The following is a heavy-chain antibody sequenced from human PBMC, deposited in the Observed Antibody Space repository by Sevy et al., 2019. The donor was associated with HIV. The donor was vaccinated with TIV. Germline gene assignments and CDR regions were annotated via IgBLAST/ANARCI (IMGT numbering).Heavy chain of an antibody. D-gene: IGHD2-21*01. CDR3: VRSLCGGAFDY. J-gene: IGHJ4*02. V-gene: IGHV3-74*01. Sequence: GGSLRLSCAASGFSFSSYWMHWVRQAPGKGLVWVSRTNSDGSDTTYADSVKGRFTISRDNAKNTLFLQMNSLRAEDTAVYYCVRSLCGGAFDYWGQGTLVTVSS. CDR1: GFSFSSYW. CDR2: TNSDGSDT.